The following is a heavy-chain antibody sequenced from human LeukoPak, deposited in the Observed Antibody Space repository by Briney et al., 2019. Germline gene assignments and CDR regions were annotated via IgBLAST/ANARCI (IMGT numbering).Heavy chain of an antibody. J-gene: IGHJ4*02. CDR2: IHHSGST. V-gene: IGHV4-4*02. D-gene: IGHD3-10*01. CDR1: GGSISSSNW. Sequence: SETLSLTCAVSGGSISSSNWWSWVRQPPGKGLEWIGEIHHSGSTNYNPSLKSRVTISVDKSRNQFSLKLSSVTAADTAVYYCARGRGVWFGELFQTPFDYWGQGTLVTVSS. CDR3: ARGRGVWFGELFQTPFDY.